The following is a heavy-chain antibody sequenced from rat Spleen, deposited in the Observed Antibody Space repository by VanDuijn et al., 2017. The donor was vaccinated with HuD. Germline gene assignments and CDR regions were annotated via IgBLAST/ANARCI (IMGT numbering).Heavy chain of an antibody. Sequence: EVQLVESGGGLVQPGRSLKLSCAASGLSFSNYDMAWVRQAPTKGLEWVASISYDGTTSYSRDSVKGRFTISRDNAKSTLYLQMDSLRSEDTATYYCTQQLGDWFAYWGQGTLVTVSS. D-gene: IGHD1-10*01. CDR1: GLSFSNYD. V-gene: IGHV5-29*01. CDR3: TQQLGDWFAY. CDR2: ISYDGTTS. J-gene: IGHJ3*01.